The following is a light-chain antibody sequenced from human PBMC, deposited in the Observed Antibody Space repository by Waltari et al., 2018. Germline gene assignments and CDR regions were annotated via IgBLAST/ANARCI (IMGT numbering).Light chain of an antibody. CDR1: QSILHSSNNQNY. CDR2: WAS. CDR3: LQYYNSPRT. J-gene: IGKJ2*01. Sequence: DIVMTQSPYSLAVSLGERAPINCKSSQSILHSSNNQNYLAWYQQKPGQPPKLFVYWASNRESGVPDRFSGSGSGTDFTLTISSLQAEDVAVYYCLQYYNSPRTFGQGTKLEIK. V-gene: IGKV4-1*01.